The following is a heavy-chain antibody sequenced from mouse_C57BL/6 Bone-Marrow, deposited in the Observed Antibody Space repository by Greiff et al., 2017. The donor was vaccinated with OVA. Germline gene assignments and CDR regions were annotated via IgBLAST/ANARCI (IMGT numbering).Heavy chain of an antibody. CDR1: GIDFSRYW. CDR3: AIYYYGSSCLYFDV. V-gene: IGHV4-1*01. Sequence: EVQLQESGGGLVQPGGSLKLSCAASGIDFSRYWMSWVRRAPGKGLEWIGEINPDSSTINYAPSLKDKFIISRDNAKNTLYLQMSKVRSEDTALYYCAIYYYGSSCLYFDVWGTGTTVTVSS. D-gene: IGHD1-1*01. CDR2: INPDSSTI. J-gene: IGHJ1*03.